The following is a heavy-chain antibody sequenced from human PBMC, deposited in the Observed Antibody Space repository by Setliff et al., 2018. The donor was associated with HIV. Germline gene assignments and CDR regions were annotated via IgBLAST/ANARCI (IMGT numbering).Heavy chain of an antibody. CDR1: GFTFSSFA. CDR2: ISSDGSSK. D-gene: IGHD2-2*01. V-gene: IGHV3-30*04. J-gene: IGHJ6*03. Sequence: GGSLRLSCAASGFTFSSFAMHWVRQAPGKGLEWVAVISSDGSSKYYEDSVKGRFSIFRDNSMKMLYLQMNSLRPEDTAVFCCAREATIVVVPAAGYMDVWGKGTTVTVSS. CDR3: AREATIVVVPAAGYMDV.